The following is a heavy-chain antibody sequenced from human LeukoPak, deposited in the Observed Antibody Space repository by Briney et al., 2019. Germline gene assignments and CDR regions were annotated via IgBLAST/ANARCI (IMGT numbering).Heavy chain of an antibody. J-gene: IGHJ4*02. CDR1: GFTFSNYN. D-gene: IGHD1-20*01. V-gene: IGHV3-21*01. Sequence: PGGSLRLSCAASGFTFSNYNMHWVRQAPGKGLEWVSSISSSSSYIYYADSVKGRFTISRDNAKNSMDLQMNSLRAEDTAVYYCARGRNNFRYWGQGTLVTVSS. CDR3: ARGRNNFRY. CDR2: ISSSSSYI.